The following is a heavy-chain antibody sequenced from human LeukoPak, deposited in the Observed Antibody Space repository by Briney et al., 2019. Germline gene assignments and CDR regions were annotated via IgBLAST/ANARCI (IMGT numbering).Heavy chain of an antibody. CDR2: ISYDGSNK. J-gene: IGHJ4*02. CDR3: AREGVGVSDFDY. V-gene: IGHV3-30*03. Sequence: PGGSLRLSCAASGFTFSSYGMHWVRQAPGKGLEWVAVISYDGSNKYYADSVKGRFTISRDNSKNTLYLQMNSLRAEDTAVYYCAREGVGVSDFDYWGQGTLVTVSS. CDR1: GFTFSSYG. D-gene: IGHD3-3*01.